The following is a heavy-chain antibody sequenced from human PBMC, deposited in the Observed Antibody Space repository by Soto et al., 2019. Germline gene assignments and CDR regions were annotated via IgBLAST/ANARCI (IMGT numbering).Heavy chain of an antibody. CDR1: GFFFDNYA. V-gene: IGHV3-9*01. D-gene: IGHD7-27*01. CDR3: VISTGKFYADFDY. J-gene: IGHJ4*02. CDR2: LRGTSDIV. Sequence: EKQLVESGGGLAQPGRSLRLSCVTSGFFFDNYAMHWVRQAPRKGPEWVSGLRGTSDIVAYAVSVKGRFTISIDNAKKSLFLQMNNLRPEDTALYYCVISTGKFYADFDYWGQGTQVTVSS.